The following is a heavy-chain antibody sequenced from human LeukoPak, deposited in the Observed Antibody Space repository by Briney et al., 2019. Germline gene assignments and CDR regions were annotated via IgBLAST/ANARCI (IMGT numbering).Heavy chain of an antibody. D-gene: IGHD3-10*01. V-gene: IGHV1-2*02. Sequence: GASVKVSFKSSGYTFTGYFMHWVRQAPVEGLDWMGLINPYSGDTEYAQKFRGRVTMTRDTSMSTAYMELSRLTSDDTAGYYCARGTMDLDYWGQGTLVSVSS. CDR3: ARGTMDLDY. CDR2: INPYSGDT. J-gene: IGHJ4*02. CDR1: GYTFTGYF.